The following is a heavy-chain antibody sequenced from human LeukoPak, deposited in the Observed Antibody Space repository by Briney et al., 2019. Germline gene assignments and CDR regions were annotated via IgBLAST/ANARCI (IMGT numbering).Heavy chain of an antibody. Sequence: PSETLSLTCTVSGGPISSYYWSWIRQPAGKGLEWIGRIHTSGSTNFNPSLQSRVTISVDKSKNQFSLKLNSVTAADTAVYYCARGPYSSGWYGFDYWGQGTLVTVSS. V-gene: IGHV4-4*07. CDR2: IHTSGST. D-gene: IGHD6-19*01. J-gene: IGHJ4*02. CDR3: ARGPYSSGWYGFDY. CDR1: GGPISSYY.